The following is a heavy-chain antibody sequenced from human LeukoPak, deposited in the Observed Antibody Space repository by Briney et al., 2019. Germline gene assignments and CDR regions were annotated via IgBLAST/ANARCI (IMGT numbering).Heavy chain of an antibody. CDR3: TRLRDAFDI. J-gene: IGHJ3*02. Sequence: GGSLRLSCAASGFSVNSNYMSWVRQAPGKGLEWVLVIYSGGSTYYADSVRGRFTISRHISKNTLYLRMNSLKTEDTAVYYCTRLRDAFDIWGQGTRVTVSS. CDR1: GFSVNSNY. V-gene: IGHV3-53*01. CDR2: IYSGGST.